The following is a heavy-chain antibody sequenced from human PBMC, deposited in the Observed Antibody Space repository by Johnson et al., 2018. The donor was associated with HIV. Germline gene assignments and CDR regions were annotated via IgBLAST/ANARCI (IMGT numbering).Heavy chain of an antibody. V-gene: IGHV3-11*04. J-gene: IGHJ3*02. CDR2: ISSSGSTI. D-gene: IGHD4-23*01. CDR3: ARATVESALDI. CDR1: GFTFSDYY. Sequence: QMQLVVSGGGLVKPGWSLRLSCAASGFTFSDYYMSWIRQAPGKGLEWVSYISSSGSTIYYADSVKGRFTISGDNAKNSLYLQMNSLRAEDTAVYYCARATVESALDIWGQGTMVTVSS.